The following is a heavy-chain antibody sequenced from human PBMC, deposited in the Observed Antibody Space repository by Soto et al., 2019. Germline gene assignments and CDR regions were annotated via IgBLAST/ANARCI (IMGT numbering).Heavy chain of an antibody. D-gene: IGHD5-12*01. V-gene: IGHV1-24*01. J-gene: IGHJ6*03. CDR2: FDPEDGET. Sequence: ASVKVSCKVSGYTLTELSMHWVRQAPGKGLGWMGGFDPEDGETIYAQKFQDRVTMTEDTSTGTAYMELSSLRSADTAVYYCAPHHRGYDVGDYSYYYYMDVWGKGTTVTVSS. CDR1: GYTLTELS. CDR3: APHHRGYDVGDYSYYYYMDV.